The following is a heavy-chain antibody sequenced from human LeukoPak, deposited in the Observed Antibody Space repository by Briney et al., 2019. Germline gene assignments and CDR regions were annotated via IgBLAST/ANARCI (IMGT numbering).Heavy chain of an antibody. D-gene: IGHD6-6*01. V-gene: IGHV3-48*03. CDR3: PRVYSSSSGKGMDV. Sequence: GGSLRLSCAASGINFSSYEKTWVRQAPGKGLEWVSYISSTGITTYYADSVKGRFTISRDNAKNSLYLQMNSLRAEDTAVYFCPRVYSSSSGKGMDVWGQGTTVTVSS. J-gene: IGHJ6*02. CDR1: GINFSSYE. CDR2: ISSTGITT.